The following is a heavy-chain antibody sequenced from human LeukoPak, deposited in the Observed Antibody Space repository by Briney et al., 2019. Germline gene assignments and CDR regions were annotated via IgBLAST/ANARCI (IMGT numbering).Heavy chain of an antibody. J-gene: IGHJ4*02. CDR3: AKGHLTYCSSTSCSPDY. V-gene: IGHV3-30*02. CDR1: GFTFSSYG. Sequence: PGGSLRLSCAASGFTFSSYGMHWVRQAPGKGLEWVAFIRYDGSNKYYADSVEGRFTISRDNSKNTLYLQMNSLRAEDTAVYYCAKGHLTYCSSTSCSPDYWGQGTLVTVSS. CDR2: IRYDGSNK. D-gene: IGHD2-2*01.